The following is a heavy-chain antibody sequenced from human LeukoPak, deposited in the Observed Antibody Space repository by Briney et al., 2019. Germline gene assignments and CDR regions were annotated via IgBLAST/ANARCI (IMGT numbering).Heavy chain of an antibody. CDR2: ISSSGNYI. CDR1: GLTFSNYR. CDR3: ARHPAEMNTL. J-gene: IGHJ4*02. D-gene: IGHD5-24*01. Sequence: GGSLRLACAASGLTFSNYRMNWVRHAPGKGLEWVSSISSSGNYIYYADSMRGRFTISRDNAKNSVYLQMSSLRAEDTAVYYCARHPAEMNTLWGQGTLVTVSS. V-gene: IGHV3-21*01.